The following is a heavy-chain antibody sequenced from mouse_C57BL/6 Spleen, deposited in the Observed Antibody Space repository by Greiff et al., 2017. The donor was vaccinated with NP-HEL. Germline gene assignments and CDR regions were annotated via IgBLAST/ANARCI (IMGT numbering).Heavy chain of an antibody. D-gene: IGHD4-1*01. CDR3: ARAGRGMYWYFDV. Sequence: DVQLQESGPGMVKPSQSLSLTCTVTGYSITSGYDWHWIRHFPGNKLEWMGYISYSGSTNYNPSLKSRISITHDTSKNHFFLKLNSVTTEDTATYYCARAGRGMYWYFDVWGTGTTVTVSS. J-gene: IGHJ1*03. CDR1: GYSITSGYD. V-gene: IGHV3-1*01. CDR2: ISYSGST.